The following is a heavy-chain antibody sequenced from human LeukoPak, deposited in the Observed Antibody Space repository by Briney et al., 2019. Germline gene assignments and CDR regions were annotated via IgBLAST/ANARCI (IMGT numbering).Heavy chain of an antibody. CDR1: GGSISSYY. J-gene: IGHJ3*02. Sequence: PSETLSLTCTVSGGSISSYYWSWIRQSPGKGLEWIGYIYYSGSTNYNPSLKSRVTISVDTSKNQVSLKLSSVTAADTAVYYCARDVNYSSSWYGTKGAFDIWGQGRMVTVSS. D-gene: IGHD6-13*01. V-gene: IGHV4-59*01. CDR3: ARDVNYSSSWYGTKGAFDI. CDR2: IYYSGST.